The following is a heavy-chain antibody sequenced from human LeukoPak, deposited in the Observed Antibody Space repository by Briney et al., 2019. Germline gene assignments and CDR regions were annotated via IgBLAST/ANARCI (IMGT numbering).Heavy chain of an antibody. J-gene: IGHJ4*02. CDR1: GFSYSTYN. CDR2: ISSSSSTI. CDR3: ARDRPGPTHEYSVDY. V-gene: IGHV3-48*01. D-gene: IGHD2-15*01. Sequence: GGSLRLSGAAPGFSYSTYNMNWARQAPGKGLEWVSYISSSSSTIYYADSVKGRFTISRDNVKNSLYPQMNSLRAGDTAVYYCARDRPGPTHEYSVDYWGQGTLVTVSS.